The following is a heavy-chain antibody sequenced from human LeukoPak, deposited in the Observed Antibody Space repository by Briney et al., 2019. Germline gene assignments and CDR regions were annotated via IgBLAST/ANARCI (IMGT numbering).Heavy chain of an antibody. D-gene: IGHD3-10*01. V-gene: IGHV1-46*01. J-gene: IGHJ6*03. Sequence: GASVKVSCKASGYTFTIYYIHWVRQAPGQGLEWMGLINPRGGSTNYAQKFQGRVTMTRDTSTSTVYMELSSLRSEDTAVYYCARGPRITLIRGGQWYYYMDVWGKGTTVTISS. CDR2: INPRGGST. CDR3: ARGPRITLIRGGQWYYYMDV. CDR1: GYTFTIYY.